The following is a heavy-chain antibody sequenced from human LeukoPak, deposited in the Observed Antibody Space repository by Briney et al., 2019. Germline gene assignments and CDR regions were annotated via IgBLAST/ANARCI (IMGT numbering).Heavy chain of an antibody. J-gene: IGHJ3*02. CDR1: GYTFTNYG. Sequence: ASVKVSCKASGYTFTNYGISWVRQAPGQGLEWMGWISAYNGNTNYAQKLQGRVTMTTDTSTSTAYMELRSLRSDDTAVYYCARGHRGNYYDSSGYYLNAFDIWGQGTMVTVSS. CDR2: ISAYNGNT. CDR3: ARGHRGNYYDSSGYYLNAFDI. D-gene: IGHD3-22*01. V-gene: IGHV1-18*01.